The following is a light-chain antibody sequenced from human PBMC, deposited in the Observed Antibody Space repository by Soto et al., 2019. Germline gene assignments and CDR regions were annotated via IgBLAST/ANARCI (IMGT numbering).Light chain of an antibody. CDR1: QTISSW. Sequence: SNLSGSVGDRVTLPCRASQTISSWLDWYQQKPGKAPKLLIYKASTLKSGVPSRFSGSGSGTEFTLTISSLQPDDFATYYCQHYNSYSEAFGQGTKVDIK. V-gene: IGKV1-5*03. CDR3: QHYNSYSEA. CDR2: KAS. J-gene: IGKJ1*01.